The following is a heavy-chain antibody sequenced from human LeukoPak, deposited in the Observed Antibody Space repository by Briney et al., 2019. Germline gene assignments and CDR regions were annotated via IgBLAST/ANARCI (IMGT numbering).Heavy chain of an antibody. CDR1: GYSFTSYW. CDR3: AKAWLLRVPAATDAFDI. V-gene: IGHV3-23*01. Sequence: GESLKVSCKGSGYSFTSYWIGWVRQAPGKGLEWVSAISGSGGSTYYADSVKGRFTISRDNSKNTLYLQMNSLRAEDTAVYYCAKAWLLRVPAATDAFDIWGQGTMVTVSS. J-gene: IGHJ3*02. CDR2: ISGSGGST. D-gene: IGHD2-2*01.